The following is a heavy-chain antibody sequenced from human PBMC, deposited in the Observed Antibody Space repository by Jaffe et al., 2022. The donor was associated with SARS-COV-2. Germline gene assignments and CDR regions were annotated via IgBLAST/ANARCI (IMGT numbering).Heavy chain of an antibody. CDR3: ARGRVVVVAATPGLIDY. D-gene: IGHD2-15*01. Sequence: QVQLQQWGAGLLKPSETLSLTCAVYGGSFSGYYWSWIRQPPGKGLEWIGEINHSGSTNYNPSLKSRVTISVDTSKNQFSLKLSSVTAADTAVYYCARGRVVVVAATPGLIDYWGQGTLVTVSS. CDR1: GGSFSGYY. J-gene: IGHJ4*02. CDR2: INHSGST. V-gene: IGHV4-34*01.